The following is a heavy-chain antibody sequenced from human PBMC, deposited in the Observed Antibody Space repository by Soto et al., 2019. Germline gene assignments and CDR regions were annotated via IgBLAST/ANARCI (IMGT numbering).Heavy chain of an antibody. CDR2: IWYDGNNK. D-gene: IGHD3-3*01. CDR1: GFTFSNYG. V-gene: IGHV3-33*01. Sequence: QVQLVESGGGVVQPGRSLRLSCAASGFTFSNYGMHWVRQAPGKGLEWVAVIWYDGNNKYYGDSVEGRFTISRDNSKDTLELHMNSLRAWDSDVYYCARRGAGDIWNFDCGGQGTLVTVSS. CDR3: ARRGAGDIWNFDC. J-gene: IGHJ4*02.